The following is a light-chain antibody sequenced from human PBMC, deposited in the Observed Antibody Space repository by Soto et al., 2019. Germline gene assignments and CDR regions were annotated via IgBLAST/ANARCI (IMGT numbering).Light chain of an antibody. CDR1: QSVSSSY. Sequence: EIVLTQSPGTLSLSPGERATLSCRASQSVSSSYLAWYQQKPGQAPRLLIFGASSRATGIPDRFSGSGSGTDFTLTISRLEPEDFAVYYCQQYDNSLRRLTFGGGTKVEIK. CDR3: QQYDNSLRRLT. CDR2: GAS. J-gene: IGKJ4*01. V-gene: IGKV3-20*01.